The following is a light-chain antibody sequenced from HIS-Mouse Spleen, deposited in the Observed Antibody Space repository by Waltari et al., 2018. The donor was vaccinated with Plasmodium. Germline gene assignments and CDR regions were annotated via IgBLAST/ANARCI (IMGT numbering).Light chain of an antibody. CDR1: QSVSSY. Sequence: EIVLTQSPATLSLSPGESATLSCRASQSVSSYLAWYQQKPGQAPRLLIYDASTRATGIPARFSGSGSGTDFTLTISSLEPEDFAVYYCQQRSNWPRVLTFGGGTKVEIK. CDR2: DAS. J-gene: IGKJ4*01. V-gene: IGKV3-11*01. CDR3: QQRSNWPRVLT.